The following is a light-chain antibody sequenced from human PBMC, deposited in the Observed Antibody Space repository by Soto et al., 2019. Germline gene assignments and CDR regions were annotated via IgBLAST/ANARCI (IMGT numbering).Light chain of an antibody. Sequence: DIQMTQSPSTLSGSVGDSVTITCRASQTISSWLAWYQQKPGKAPKLLIYKASTLKNGVPSRFSGSGSGTEFTLTISSLQSYDFATYYCQHYNSYSEAFGQGTKVELK. CDR2: KAS. J-gene: IGKJ1*01. CDR1: QTISSW. V-gene: IGKV1-5*03. CDR3: QHYNSYSEA.